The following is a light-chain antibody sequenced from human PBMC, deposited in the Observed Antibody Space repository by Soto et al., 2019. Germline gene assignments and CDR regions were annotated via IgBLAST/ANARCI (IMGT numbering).Light chain of an antibody. J-gene: IGKJ5*01. Sequence: DIQMTQSPSSVSSAVGERVIIDCRAIQDIRSRLAWYQQRPGRAPKLLIYDASSLQSGVPSRFSGSGSGTDFTLTIDGLQPEDFGTYYCQQGVSLSITFGQGTRLEIK. CDR2: DAS. CDR1: QDIRSR. V-gene: IGKV1-12*01. CDR3: QQGVSLSIT.